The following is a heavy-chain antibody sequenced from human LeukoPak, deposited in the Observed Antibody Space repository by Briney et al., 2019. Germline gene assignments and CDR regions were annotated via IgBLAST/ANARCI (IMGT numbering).Heavy chain of an antibody. CDR3: ARDLTAMVTSDGDAFDI. CDR1: GYTFTGYY. CDR2: INPNSGGT. Sequence: ASVKVSCKASGYTFTGYYMHWVRQAPGQGLEWMGWINPNSGGTNYAQKFQGRVTMTRDTSISTAYMELSRLRSDDTAVYYCARDLTAMVTSDGDAFDIWGQGTMVTVSS. V-gene: IGHV1-2*02. J-gene: IGHJ3*02. D-gene: IGHD5-18*01.